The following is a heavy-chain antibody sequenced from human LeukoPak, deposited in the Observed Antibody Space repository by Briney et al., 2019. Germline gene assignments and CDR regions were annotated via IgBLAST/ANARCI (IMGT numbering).Heavy chain of an antibody. CDR1: GGSISSGSYY. CDR2: IYTSGST. CDR3: ARETHVVRGVTPILYYYYMDV. D-gene: IGHD3-10*01. Sequence: PSETLSLTCTVSGGSISSGSYYWSWIRQPAGKGLEWIGRIYTSGSTNYNPSLKSRVTISVDTSKNQFSLKLSSVTAADTAVYYCARETHVVRGVTPILYYYYMDVWGKGTTVTISS. J-gene: IGHJ6*03. V-gene: IGHV4-61*02.